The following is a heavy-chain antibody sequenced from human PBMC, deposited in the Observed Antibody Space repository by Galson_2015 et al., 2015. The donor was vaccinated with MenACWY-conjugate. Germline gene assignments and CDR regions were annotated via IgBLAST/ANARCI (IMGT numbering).Heavy chain of an antibody. CDR2: ISDNGGTT. V-gene: IGHV3-64D*06. CDR3: VKDHYMDV. Sequence: SLRLSCAASKFTFRSNAMHWVRQAPGKGLEFVSGISDNGGTTDYADSVKGRFTISRDNSKNTLDLQMSSLRAEDTAVYYCVKDHYMDVWGKGTTVTVSS. J-gene: IGHJ6*03. CDR1: KFTFRSNA.